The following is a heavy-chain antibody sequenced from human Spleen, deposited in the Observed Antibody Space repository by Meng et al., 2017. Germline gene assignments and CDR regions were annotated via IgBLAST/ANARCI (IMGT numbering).Heavy chain of an antibody. CDR2: ISAYNGNT. V-gene: IGHV1-18*01. J-gene: IGHJ4*02. CDR3: ARDGMTYYDSPSYFDF. CDR1: GYTFTTYA. D-gene: IGHD3-22*01. Sequence: ASVKVSCKASGYTFTTYAIHWVRQAPGQRLEWMGWISAYNGNTNYAQNLQGRLTMTTDTSTSTAYMELRSLRSDDTAVYYCARDGMTYYDSPSYFDFWGQGTLVTVSS.